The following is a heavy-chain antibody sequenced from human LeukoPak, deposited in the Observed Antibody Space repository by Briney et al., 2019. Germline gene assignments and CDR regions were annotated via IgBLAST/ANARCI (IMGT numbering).Heavy chain of an antibody. CDR3: ARWRQDRYGSGSYWGYDY. CDR1: GFTFSSYA. D-gene: IGHD3-10*01. J-gene: IGHJ4*02. V-gene: IGHV3-64*01. Sequence: PGGSLRLSCAASGFTFSSYAMHWVRQAPGKGLEYVSAISSNGGSTYYANSVKGRFTISRDNSKNTLYLQMGSLRAEDMAVYYCARWRQDRYGSGSYWGYDYWGQGTLVTVSS. CDR2: ISSNGGST.